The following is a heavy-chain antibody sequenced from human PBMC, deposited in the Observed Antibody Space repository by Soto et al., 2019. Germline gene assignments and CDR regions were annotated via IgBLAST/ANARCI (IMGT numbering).Heavy chain of an antibody. Sequence: ASVKVSCKASGGTFSSYAISWVRQAPGQGLEWMGGIIPIFGTANYAQKFQGRVTITADESTSTAYMELSSLRSEDRAVYYCARDHSSSPDGMDVWGQGTTVTVSS. V-gene: IGHV1-69*13. CDR3: ARDHSSSPDGMDV. D-gene: IGHD6-13*01. J-gene: IGHJ6*02. CDR1: GGTFSSYA. CDR2: IIPIFGTA.